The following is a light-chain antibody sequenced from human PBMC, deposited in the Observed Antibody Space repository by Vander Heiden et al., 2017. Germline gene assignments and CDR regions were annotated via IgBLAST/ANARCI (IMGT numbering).Light chain of an antibody. Sequence: DIQMTQSPSSLSASVGDRVTITCRASQSISSYLNWYQQKPGKAPKLLIYAASSLQSGVPSRFSGSVSGTDFTLTISSLQPEDFATYYCQQSDSTPFTFGHGTKVDIK. CDR3: QQSDSTPFT. CDR1: QSISSY. CDR2: AAS. J-gene: IGKJ3*01. V-gene: IGKV1-39*01.